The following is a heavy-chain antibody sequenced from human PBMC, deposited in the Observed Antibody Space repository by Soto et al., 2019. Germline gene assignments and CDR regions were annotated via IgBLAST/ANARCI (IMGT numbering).Heavy chain of an antibody. D-gene: IGHD4-17*01. J-gene: IGHJ4*02. Sequence: QVQLVESGGDVVQPGRSLRLSCAASGFTFSSYGMHWVRQAPGKGLEWVAVISYDGSNKYYADSVKGRFTISRDNSKNTLYLQMNSLRAEDTAVYYCAKMTTVVTPLDYWGQGTLVTVSS. V-gene: IGHV3-30*18. CDR1: GFTFSSYG. CDR2: ISYDGSNK. CDR3: AKMTTVVTPLDY.